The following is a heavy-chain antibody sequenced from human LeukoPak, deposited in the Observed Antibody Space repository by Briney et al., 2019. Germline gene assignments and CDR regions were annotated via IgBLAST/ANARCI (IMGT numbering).Heavy chain of an antibody. D-gene: IGHD5-12*01. V-gene: IGHV3-48*02. CDR2: ISSSDNTI. Sequence: GGSLRLSRAASGFTFSNYGMNWVRQAPVQGLEWVSYISSSDNTIYYADSVKGRFTISRDNAKNSLYLRMNSLRDEDTAVYYCARAMRSGYDYWGQGTLVTVSS. CDR1: GFTFSNYG. CDR3: ARAMRSGYDY. J-gene: IGHJ4*02.